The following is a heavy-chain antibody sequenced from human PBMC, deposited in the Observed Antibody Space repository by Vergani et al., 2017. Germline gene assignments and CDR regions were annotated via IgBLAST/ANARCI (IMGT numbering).Heavy chain of an antibody. CDR1: GGSISSYY. Sequence: QVQLQESGPGLVKPSETLSLTCTVSGGSISSYYWSWIRQPPGPGLEWIGYIYYSGSTNYNPSLTSRVTISVDTSKNQFSLKLSSVTAADTAVYYCARGRGGSYRPGAFDIWGQGTMVTVSS. CDR3: ARGRGGSYRPGAFDI. V-gene: IGHV4-59*01. CDR2: IYYSGST. J-gene: IGHJ3*02. D-gene: IGHD1-26*01.